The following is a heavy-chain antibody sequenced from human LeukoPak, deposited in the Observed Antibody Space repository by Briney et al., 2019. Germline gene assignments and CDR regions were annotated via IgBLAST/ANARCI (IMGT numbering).Heavy chain of an antibody. CDR1: GGSISSFTYY. V-gene: IGHV4-39*01. CDR2: VYYSGST. Sequence: PSETLSLTCTVSGGSISSFTYYWGWIRQPPGKGLEWIGSVYYSGSTYYNPSLKSRVTISVDTSKSHFPLKLTSVTAADTAVYYCGTAAAPTACDIWGQGTMVTVSS. J-gene: IGHJ3*02. CDR3: GTAAAPTACDI. D-gene: IGHD2-2*01.